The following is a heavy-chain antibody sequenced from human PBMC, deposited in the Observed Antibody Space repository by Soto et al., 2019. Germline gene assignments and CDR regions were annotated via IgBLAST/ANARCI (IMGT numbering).Heavy chain of an antibody. Sequence: QISLKESGPTLVKPTQTITLTCTFSGFSLSTSTEGAGWIRQPPGKTMEWLALIFWDDDKRYSPSLKSRLTITKDTSKNQVALTMANMDPVDTATFYCAHRRSFPLSVTYFDYWGQGTLVSVSS. J-gene: IGHJ4*02. D-gene: IGHD4-17*01. V-gene: IGHV2-5*02. CDR3: AHRRSFPLSVTYFDY. CDR1: GFSLSTSTEG. CDR2: IFWDDDK.